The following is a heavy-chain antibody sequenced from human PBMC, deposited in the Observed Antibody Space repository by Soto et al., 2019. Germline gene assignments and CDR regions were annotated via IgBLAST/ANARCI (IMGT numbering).Heavy chain of an antibody. CDR2: INPNNGGT. V-gene: IGHV1-2*02. D-gene: IGHD3-10*01. J-gene: IGHJ4*02. CDR3: AREVTYGGGSFSLGL. Sequence: QVQLVQSGAEVEKPGASVKVSCKTSGYFFTSYYIHWVRQAPGQGREWMGWINPNNGGTNSAQKCQGRVTMTSDTSINTAYMEITSVRSDDTALYYCAREVTYGGGSFSLGLWGQGTLVTVSS. CDR1: GYFFTSYY.